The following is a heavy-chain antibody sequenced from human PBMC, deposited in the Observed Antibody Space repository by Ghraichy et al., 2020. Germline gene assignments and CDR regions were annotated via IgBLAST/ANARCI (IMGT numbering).Heavy chain of an antibody. Sequence: LSLTCAASGFTFSGYWMHWVRQAPGKGLMWVSRINSDLSSATYADSVKGRFTVSRDNAKNTLYLQMNSLRAEDTAVYYCARDRLYCSGSTCSSDSWRWFDPWGQGTLVTVSS. V-gene: IGHV3-74*01. J-gene: IGHJ5*02. CDR3: ARDRLYCSGSTCSSDSWRWFDP. D-gene: IGHD2-15*01. CDR2: INSDLSSA. CDR1: GFTFSGYW.